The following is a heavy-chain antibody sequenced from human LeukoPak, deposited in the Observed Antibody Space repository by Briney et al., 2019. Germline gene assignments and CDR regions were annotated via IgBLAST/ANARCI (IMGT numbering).Heavy chain of an antibody. CDR2: ISSSGSTI. Sequence: GGSLRLSCAASGFTFSDYYMSWIRQAPGKGLEWVSYISSSGSTIYYADSVKGRFTISRDNAKNSLYLQMNSLRAEDTAVYYCAKAHCSGGSCYSYYYYYGMDVWGQGTTVTVSS. CDR3: AKAHCSGGSCYSYYYYYGMDV. V-gene: IGHV3-11*01. D-gene: IGHD2-15*01. CDR1: GFTFSDYY. J-gene: IGHJ6*02.